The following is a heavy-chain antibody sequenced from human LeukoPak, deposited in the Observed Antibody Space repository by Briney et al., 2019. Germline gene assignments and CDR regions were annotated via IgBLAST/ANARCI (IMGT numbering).Heavy chain of an antibody. D-gene: IGHD6-19*01. CDR1: GYTFTSYA. J-gene: IGHJ4*02. CDR3: ARVYSSGWYYLDY. CDR2: INAGNGNT. V-gene: IGHV1-3*01. Sequence: ASVKVSCKASGYTFTSYAMHWVRQAPGQRLEWMGWINAGNGNTKYSQKFQGRVTITRDTSASTAYMELSSLRSEDTAMYYCARVYSSGWYYLDYWGQGTLVTVSS.